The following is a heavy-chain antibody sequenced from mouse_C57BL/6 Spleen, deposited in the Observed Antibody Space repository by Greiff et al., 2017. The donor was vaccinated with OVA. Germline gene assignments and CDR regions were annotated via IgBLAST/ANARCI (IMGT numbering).Heavy chain of an antibody. J-gene: IGHJ3*01. Sequence: QVQLQQSGPELVKPGASVKISCKASGYAFSSSWMNWVKQRPGKGLEWIGRIYPGDGDTNYNGKFKGKATLTADKSSSTAYMQLSSLTSEDSAVYFCASQRGSYYGSSGGFAYWGQGTLVTVSA. CDR3: ASQRGSYYGSSGGFAY. CDR2: IYPGDGDT. CDR1: GYAFSSSW. V-gene: IGHV1-82*01. D-gene: IGHD1-1*01.